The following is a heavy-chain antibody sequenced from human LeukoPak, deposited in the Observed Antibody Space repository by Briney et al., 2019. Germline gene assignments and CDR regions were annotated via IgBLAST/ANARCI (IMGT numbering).Heavy chain of an antibody. CDR1: GGSISSYY. J-gene: IGHJ4*02. CDR3: ARTRVRGVIEDY. V-gene: IGHV4-59*01. D-gene: IGHD3-10*01. Sequence: SETLSLTCTDSGGSISSYYWSWIRQPPGKGLEWIGYIYYSGSTNYNPSLKSRVTISVDTSKNQFSLKLSSVTAADTAVYYCARTRVRGVIEDYWGQGTLVTVCS. CDR2: IYYSGST.